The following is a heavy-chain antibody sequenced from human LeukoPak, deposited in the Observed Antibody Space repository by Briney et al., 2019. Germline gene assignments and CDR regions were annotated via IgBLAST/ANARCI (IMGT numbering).Heavy chain of an antibody. CDR1: GVTFSSSS. V-gene: IGHV3-23*01. J-gene: IGHJ4*02. CDR3: AKGSGWYV. Sequence: PGGSLRLSCAASGVTFSSSSMSWVRQAPGRGLEWVSVISGGGGSTDYADSVKGRFTISRDNSKNTLYLQINSLRAEDTAVYYRAKGSGWYVWGQGTLVTVSS. CDR2: ISGGGGST. D-gene: IGHD6-19*01.